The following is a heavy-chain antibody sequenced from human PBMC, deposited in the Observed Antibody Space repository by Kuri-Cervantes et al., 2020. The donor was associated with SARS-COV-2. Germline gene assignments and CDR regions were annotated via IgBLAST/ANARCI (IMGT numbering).Heavy chain of an antibody. J-gene: IGHJ3*02. Sequence: ESLKISCAVSGGSMSDYYWTWIRQPPGKGLEWIGYMYYSVTNYNPSLKSRVTISSDTSKKQFFLNLHSVTAADTAMYYCARDPPPDSSGWYSAFDIWGQGTMVTVSS. CDR2: MYYSVT. CDR3: ARDPPPDSSGWYSAFDI. D-gene: IGHD6-19*01. V-gene: IGHV4-59*01. CDR1: GGSMSDYY.